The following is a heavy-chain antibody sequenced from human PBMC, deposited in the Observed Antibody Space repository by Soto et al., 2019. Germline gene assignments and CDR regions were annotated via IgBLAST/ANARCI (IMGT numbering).Heavy chain of an antibody. D-gene: IGHD6-19*01. CDR1: GDSVSSNSAA. CDR3: ARGRIGFLENTPGLENVFDF. CDR2: TYYRSKWYN. Sequence: SQTLSLTCAISGDSVSSNSAAWNWIRQSPSRGLEWLGRTYYRSKWYNDYAVSVKSRITINPDTSKNQFSLQLNSVTPEDTAVYYGARGRIGFLENTPGLENVFDFWAQGTMVPVSS. J-gene: IGHJ3*01. V-gene: IGHV6-1*01.